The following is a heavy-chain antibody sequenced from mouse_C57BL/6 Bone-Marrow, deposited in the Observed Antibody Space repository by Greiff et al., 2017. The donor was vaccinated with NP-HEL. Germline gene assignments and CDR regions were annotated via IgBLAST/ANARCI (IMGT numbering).Heavy chain of an antibody. CDR2: ITHSGET. V-gene: IGHV12-3*01. CDR1: GFPFTSGYY. Sequence: KLEESGPGLVKPSQTLFLTCSITGFPFTSGYYWIWIRQSPGKPLEWMGYITHSGETFYNPSLQSPISITRETSKNQFFLQLNSATTEDTAMYYCAGDSSGYGDFDYWGQGTTLTVSS. J-gene: IGHJ2*01. D-gene: IGHD3-2*02. CDR3: AGDSSGYGDFDY.